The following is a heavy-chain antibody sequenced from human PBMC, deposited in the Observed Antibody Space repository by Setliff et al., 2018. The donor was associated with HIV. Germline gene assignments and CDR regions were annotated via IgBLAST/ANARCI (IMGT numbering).Heavy chain of an antibody. V-gene: IGHV5-51*01. CDR1: GYSFTNYW. CDR3: ARRAAHSIFGVLPPPDWYFDL. D-gene: IGHD3-3*01. J-gene: IGHJ2*01. Sequence: LGESLKISCQGSGYSFTNYWIGWVRQMPGKGLEWMGIIYPGDSDTRYSPSFQGQVTISADKSISTAYLQWSSLKASDTAMYYCARRAAHSIFGVLPPPDWYFDLWGRGTLVTVSS. CDR2: IYPGDSDT.